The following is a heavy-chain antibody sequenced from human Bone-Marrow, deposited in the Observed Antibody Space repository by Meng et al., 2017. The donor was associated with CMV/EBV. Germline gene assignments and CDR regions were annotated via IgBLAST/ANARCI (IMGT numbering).Heavy chain of an antibody. V-gene: IGHV1-2*02. CDR3: ARGQPYLAATGIDH. J-gene: IGHJ4*02. Sequence: ASVKVSCKASGYTFTGYYVHWVRQAPGQGLEWMGWINPNSGGTNYAQKFQGRVTMTRDTSISTAYLELGSPRSEDTAVYYCARGQPYLAATGIDHWGQGTLVTVSS. CDR1: GYTFTGYY. CDR2: INPNSGGT. D-gene: IGHD6-13*01.